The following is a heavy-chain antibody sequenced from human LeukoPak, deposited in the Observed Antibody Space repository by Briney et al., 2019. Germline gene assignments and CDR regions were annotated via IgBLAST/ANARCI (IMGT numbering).Heavy chain of an antibody. J-gene: IGHJ6*02. CDR1: GFTFGDHA. D-gene: IGHD5-18*01. V-gene: IGHV3-49*04. Sequence: GGSLRLSCAASGFTFGDHAMSWVRQAPGKGLEWVGFIRSKAYRGTTEYAASVEDRFTIPRDDSKSIAYLQMDRLTSEDTAVYYCARGPIHLWLHNGMDVWGQGSTVTVSS. CDR2: IRSKAYRGTT. CDR3: ARGPIHLWLHNGMDV.